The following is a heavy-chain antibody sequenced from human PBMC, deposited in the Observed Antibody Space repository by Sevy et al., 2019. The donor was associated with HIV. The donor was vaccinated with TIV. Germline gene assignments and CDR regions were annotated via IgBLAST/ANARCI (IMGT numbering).Heavy chain of an antibody. V-gene: IGHV3-9*01. CDR1: GFTFDDYA. J-gene: IGHJ5*02. D-gene: IGHD3-22*01. CDR3: AKVPSLSYYYDSSGYRNWFDP. Sequence: GGSLRLSCAASGFTFDDYAMHWVRQAPGKGLEWVSGISWHSANIGYADSVKGRFTISRDNAKNSLYLQMNSLRAEDTAFYYCAKVPSLSYYYDSSGYRNWFDPWGQGTLVTVSS. CDR2: ISWHSANI.